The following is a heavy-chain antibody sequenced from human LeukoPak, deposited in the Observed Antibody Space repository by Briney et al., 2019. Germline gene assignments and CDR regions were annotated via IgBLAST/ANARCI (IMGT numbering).Heavy chain of an antibody. D-gene: IGHD3-10*01. CDR2: INHDGNA. CDR3: ARLMRRPQLVRGVNWFDP. Sequence: SETLSLTCAVYDESLSGYYWSWIRQPPGKGLEWIGEINHDGNANYAPSLKSRVTISLDTSKNQFFLKLTSVTAADTAVYYCARLMRRPQLVRGVNWFDPWGQGTLVIVSS. J-gene: IGHJ5*02. V-gene: IGHV4-34*01. CDR1: DESLSGYY.